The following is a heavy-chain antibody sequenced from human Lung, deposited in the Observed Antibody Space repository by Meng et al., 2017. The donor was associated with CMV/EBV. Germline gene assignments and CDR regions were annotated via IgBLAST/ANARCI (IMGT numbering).Heavy chain of an antibody. V-gene: IGHV4-4*02. CDR2: IPHRGSS. D-gene: IGHD3-10*01. J-gene: IGHJ1*01. CDR3: LRRSGGSV. CDR1: GASITNQNW. Sequence: QVQLRESGPVPVKPSETRARTCAVSGASITNQNWWAWVRPPPGKGLEWIGEIPHRGSSAYNPSLKSRVSMSIDKSKNQFSLKLTSVTAADTAVYHCLRRSGGSVWGQGTLVTVSS.